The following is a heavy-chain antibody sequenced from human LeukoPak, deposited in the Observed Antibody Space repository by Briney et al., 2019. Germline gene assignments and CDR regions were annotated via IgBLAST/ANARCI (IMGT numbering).Heavy chain of an antibody. J-gene: IGHJ6*03. CDR3: ARVGGRLIYYYYMDV. V-gene: IGHV1-69*04. Sequence: ASVKVSCKASGGTFSSYAISWVRQAPGQGLEWMGRIIPILGIANYAQKFRGRVTITADKSTSTAYMELSSLRSEDTAVYYCARVGGRLIYYYYMDVWGKGTTVTVSS. D-gene: IGHD1-26*01. CDR1: GGTFSSYA. CDR2: IIPILGIA.